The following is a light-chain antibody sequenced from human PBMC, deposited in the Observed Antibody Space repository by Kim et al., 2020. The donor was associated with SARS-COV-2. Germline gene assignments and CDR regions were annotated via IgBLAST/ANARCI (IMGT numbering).Light chain of an antibody. V-gene: IGKV1-9*01. J-gene: IGKJ4*01. CDR2: AAS. CDR1: QDISTT. CDR3: QQHNSRPLT. Sequence: ASIGDRVTITCRASQDISTTFAWYQQKPGKAPKLLMYAASTLQSGIPARFSGSASGTEFTLTISSLQSEDFAAYYCQQHNSRPLTFGGGTKVDIK.